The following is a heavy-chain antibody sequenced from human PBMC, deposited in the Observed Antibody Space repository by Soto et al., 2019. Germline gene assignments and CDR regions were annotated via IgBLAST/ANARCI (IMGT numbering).Heavy chain of an antibody. D-gene: IGHD3-16*01. V-gene: IGHV4-59*08. CDR2: IYYSGST. CDR1: GGSISSYY. J-gene: IGHJ3*02. CDR3: ARRYAWAFDI. Sequence: PSETLSLTCTVSGGSISSYYWSWIRQPPGKGLEWIGYIYYSGSTNYNPSLKSRVTISVDTSKNQFSLKLSSVTAADTAVYYCARRYAWAFDIWGQGTMVTVSS.